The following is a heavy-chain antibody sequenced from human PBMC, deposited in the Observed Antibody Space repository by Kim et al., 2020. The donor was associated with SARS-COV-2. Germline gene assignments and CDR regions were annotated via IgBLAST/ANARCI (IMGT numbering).Heavy chain of an antibody. CDR3: ARGGDTALPDY. V-gene: IGHV1-46*01. J-gene: IGHJ4*02. CDR1: GYIFSNYY. Sequence: ASVKVSCKASGYIFSNYYMYWVRQAPGQGLEWMGIINPSGSGTSYAQKFQGRVTMTRDTSTNTLYMELRSLRSDDTAEYYCARGGDTALPDYWGQGTLV. CDR2: INPSGSGT. D-gene: IGHD5-18*01.